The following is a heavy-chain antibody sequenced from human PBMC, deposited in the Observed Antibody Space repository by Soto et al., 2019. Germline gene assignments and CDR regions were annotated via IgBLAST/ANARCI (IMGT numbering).Heavy chain of an antibody. CDR2: ISAYNGNT. V-gene: IGHV1-18*01. D-gene: IGHD3-3*01. J-gene: IGHJ4*02. Sequence: QVQLVQSGAEVKKPGASVKVSCKASGYTFTSYGISWVRQAPGQGPEGMGWISAYNGNTNYAQELQGRVTMTTDTYTSTAYMELRRLRSDDTAVYYCARGFLEWLSPSFDYWGQGTLVTVSS. CDR1: GYTFTSYG. CDR3: ARGFLEWLSPSFDY.